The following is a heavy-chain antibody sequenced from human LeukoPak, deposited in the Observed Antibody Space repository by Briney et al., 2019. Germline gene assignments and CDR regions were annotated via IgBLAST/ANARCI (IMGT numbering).Heavy chain of an antibody. Sequence: GGSLRLSCAASGFAVSNKFMYWVRQAPGKGLEWVSCIFSRSESILYADSVKGRFTISRDNAKNSLYLQMDSLRVEDTAVYYCARDFFHSSDSRPFDYWGQGTLVTVSS. D-gene: IGHD3-22*01. J-gene: IGHJ4*02. CDR3: ARDFFHSSDSRPFDY. CDR1: GFAVSNKF. V-gene: IGHV3-21*01. CDR2: IFSRSESI.